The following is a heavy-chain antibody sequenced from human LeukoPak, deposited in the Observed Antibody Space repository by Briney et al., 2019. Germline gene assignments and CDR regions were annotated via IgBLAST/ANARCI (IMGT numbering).Heavy chain of an antibody. CDR3: ASPKSIAVAGEFDY. D-gene: IGHD6-19*01. CDR2: IYTSGST. V-gene: IGHV4-61*02. CDR1: GGSISSGSYY. Sequence: SQTLSLTCTVSGGSISSGSYYWSWIRQPAGKGLEWIGRIYTSGSTNYNPSLKSRVTISVDTSKNQFSLKLSSVTAADTAVYYCASPKSIAVAGEFDYWGQGTLVTVSS. J-gene: IGHJ4*02.